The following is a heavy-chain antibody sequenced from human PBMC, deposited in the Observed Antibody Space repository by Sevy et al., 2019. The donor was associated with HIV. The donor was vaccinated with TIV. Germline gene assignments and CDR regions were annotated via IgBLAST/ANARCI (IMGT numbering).Heavy chain of an antibody. V-gene: IGHV3-23*01. CDR1: GFTFSSYA. Sequence: GGSLRLSCAASGFTFSSYAMSWVRQAPGKGLEWVSAISGSGGSTYYAHSVKGRFTISRDNSKNTLYLQMNSLRAEDTAVYYCAKGLMITFGGVIVLHDAFDIWGQGTMVTVSS. D-gene: IGHD3-16*02. CDR2: ISGSGGST. CDR3: AKGLMITFGGVIVLHDAFDI. J-gene: IGHJ3*02.